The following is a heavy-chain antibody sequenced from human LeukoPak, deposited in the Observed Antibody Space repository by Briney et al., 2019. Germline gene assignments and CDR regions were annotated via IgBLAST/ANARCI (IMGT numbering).Heavy chain of an antibody. D-gene: IGHD1-26*01. V-gene: IGHV4-59*01. CDR2: IYQTGST. CDR1: TDSTNTYY. J-gene: IGHJ4*02. CDR3: VRLRWELMAPYFDH. Sequence: PSETLSLTCSVSTDSTNTYYWSWIRQSPGQGLERIRHIYQTGSTDYSPSFRSRVTISIDMSKKEFSLKLTSVTVADTAMYYCVRLRWELMAPYFDHWGQGAFVIVSS.